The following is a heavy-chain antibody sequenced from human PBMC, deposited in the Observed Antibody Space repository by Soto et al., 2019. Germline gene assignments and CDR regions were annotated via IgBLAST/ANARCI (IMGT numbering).Heavy chain of an antibody. CDR1: GFTFSSYA. CDR2: ISYDGSNK. J-gene: IGHJ5*02. D-gene: IGHD6-19*01. V-gene: IGHV3-30-3*01. Sequence: QVQLVESGGGVVQPGRSLRLSCAASGFTFSSYAMHWVRQAPGKGLEWVAVISYDGSNKYYADSVKGRFTISRDNSKNTLYLQMNSLRAEDTAVYYWARDTYDTYSSEGGIFDPWGQGTLVTVSS. CDR3: ARDTYDTYSSEGGIFDP.